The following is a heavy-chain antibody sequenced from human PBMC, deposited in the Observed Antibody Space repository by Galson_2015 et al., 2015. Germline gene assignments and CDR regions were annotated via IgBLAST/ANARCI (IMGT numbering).Heavy chain of an antibody. J-gene: IGHJ4*02. D-gene: IGHD2-15*01. CDR2: IWYDGSNK. CDR3: ARGHCSGGSCYPFDY. V-gene: IGHV3-33*01. CDR1: GFTFSSYG. Sequence: SLRLSCAESGFTFSSYGMHWVRQAPGKGLEWVAVIWYDGSNKYYADSVKSRFTISRDNSKNTLYLQMNSLRAEDTAVYYCARGHCSGGSCYPFDYWGQGTLVTVSS.